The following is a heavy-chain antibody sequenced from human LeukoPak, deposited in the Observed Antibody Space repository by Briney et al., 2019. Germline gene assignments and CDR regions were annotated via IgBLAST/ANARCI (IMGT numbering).Heavy chain of an antibody. V-gene: IGHV4-34*01. D-gene: IGHD3-3*01. CDR1: GGSFSGYY. Sequence: NPSETLSLTCAVYGGSFSGYYWSWIRQPPGKGLEWIGEINHSGSTNYNPSLKSRVTTSVDTSKNQFSLKLRSVTAADTAVYYCARFGITIFGVVTSIDYWGQGTLVTVSS. CDR3: ARFGITIFGVVTSIDY. J-gene: IGHJ4*02. CDR2: INHSGST.